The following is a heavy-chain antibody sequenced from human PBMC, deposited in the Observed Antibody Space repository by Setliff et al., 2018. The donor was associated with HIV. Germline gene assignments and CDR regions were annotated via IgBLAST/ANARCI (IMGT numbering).Heavy chain of an antibody. CDR3: ARVRRRDGYNFDY. V-gene: IGHV4-39*07. J-gene: IGHJ4*02. CDR1: GDSISDTTYY. Sequence: PSETLSLTCSVSGDSISDTTYYWGWIRQPPGKGLEWIGNIYHSGSTLYKPSLKSRVTMSVDTSKNQFSLKLSSVTAADTAVYYCARVRRRDGYNFDYWGQGTLVTVSS. CDR2: IYHSGST. D-gene: IGHD5-12*01.